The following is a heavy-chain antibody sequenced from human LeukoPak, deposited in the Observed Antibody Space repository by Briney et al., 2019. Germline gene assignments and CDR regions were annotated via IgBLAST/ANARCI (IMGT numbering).Heavy chain of an antibody. CDR2: ISSRSSTI. CDR3: ARKPYSSGFDY. V-gene: IGHV3-48*04. J-gene: IGHJ4*02. CDR1: GFTFSSYS. Sequence: GGSLRLSCAASGFTFSSYSMNWVRQAPGKGLEWVSYISSRSSTIYYADSVKGRFTISRDNAKNSLYLQMNSLRAEDTAVYYCARKPYSSGFDYWGQGTLVTVSS. D-gene: IGHD6-19*01.